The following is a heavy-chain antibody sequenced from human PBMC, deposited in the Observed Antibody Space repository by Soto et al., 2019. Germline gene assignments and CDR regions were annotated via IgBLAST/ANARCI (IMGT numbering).Heavy chain of an antibody. Sequence: GSLRLSCAASGFTFSSYAMSWVRHAPGKGLEWVSAISGSGGSTYYADSVKGRFTISRDNSKNTLYLQMNSLRAEDTAVYYCAKNPILLGFSYYYYGMDVWGQGTTVTVSS. CDR2: ISGSGGST. J-gene: IGHJ6*02. V-gene: IGHV3-23*01. D-gene: IGHD3-10*01. CDR1: GFTFSSYA. CDR3: AKNPILLGFSYYYYGMDV.